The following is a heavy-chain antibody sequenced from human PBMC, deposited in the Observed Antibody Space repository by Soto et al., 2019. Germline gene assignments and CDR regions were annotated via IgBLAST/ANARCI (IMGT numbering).Heavy chain of an antibody. CDR3: ATPYGDYVQNAFDI. D-gene: IGHD4-17*01. Sequence: EVPLLESGGGLVQPGGSLRLSCAAYGFTFSSYAMNWVRQAPGKGLEWVSAISGSGGSTYYADSVKGRFTISRDNSKNTLYRQMNSLRAEDTAVYYCATPYGDYVQNAFDIWGQGTMVTVSS. CDR1: GFTFSSYA. V-gene: IGHV3-23*01. J-gene: IGHJ3*02. CDR2: ISGSGGST.